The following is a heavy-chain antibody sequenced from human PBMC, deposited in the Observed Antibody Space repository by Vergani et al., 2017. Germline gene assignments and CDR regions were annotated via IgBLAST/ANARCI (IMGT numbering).Heavy chain of an antibody. V-gene: IGHV4-59*01. CDR3: ARGRPYVDIVATITLGIFFDY. CDR1: GGSISSYY. CDR2: IYYSGST. D-gene: IGHD5-12*01. J-gene: IGHJ4*02. Sequence: QVQLQESGPGLVKPSETLSLTCTVSGGSISSYYWSWIRQPPGKGLEWIGYIYYSGSTNYNPSLKSRVTISVDTSKNQVSLKLSSVTAADTAVYYCARGRPYVDIVATITLGIFFDYWGQGTLVTVSS.